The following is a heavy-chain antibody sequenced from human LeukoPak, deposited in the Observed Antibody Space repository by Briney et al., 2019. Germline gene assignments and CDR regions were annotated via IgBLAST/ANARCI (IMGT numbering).Heavy chain of an antibody. D-gene: IGHD1-1*01. V-gene: IGHV3-7*01. CDR1: GFTFSSYW. J-gene: IGHJ4*02. CDR2: IKQGGSEK. Sequence: SGGSLRLSCAASGFTFSSYWMSWVRQAPGKGLEWVANIKQGGSEKYYVDSVKGRFTISRDDAKNSLFLQMNSLRAEDTAVYYCARTSTTWTLADYWGQGTLVTVSS. CDR3: ARTSTTWTLADY.